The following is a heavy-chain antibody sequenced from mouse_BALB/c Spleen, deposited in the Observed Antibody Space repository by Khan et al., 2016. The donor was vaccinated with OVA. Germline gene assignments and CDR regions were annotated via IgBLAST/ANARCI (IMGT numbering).Heavy chain of an antibody. D-gene: IGHD3-2*02. V-gene: IGHV1-76*01. CDR1: GYIFTSYW. CDR3: SRKEALGHFDH. Sequence: QVQLKQSGAELVRPGASVKLSCKTSGYIFTSYWIHWVQQRSGQGLEWIARIYPGTDYSYYNEKFTDKATLTADKSYSTAYMQLSSLKSEDSDVYFCSRKEALGHFDHWGQGTPLTVSS. CDR2: IYPGTDYS. J-gene: IGHJ2*01.